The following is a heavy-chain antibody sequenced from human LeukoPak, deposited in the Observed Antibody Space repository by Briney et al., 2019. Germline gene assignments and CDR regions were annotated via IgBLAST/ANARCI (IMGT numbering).Heavy chain of an antibody. CDR2: INHSGST. D-gene: IGHD4-23*01. CDR3: ARTTVVTQRIDY. CDR1: GGSFSGYY. J-gene: IGHJ4*02. Sequence: SETLSLTCAVYGGSFSGYYWSWIRQPPGKGLEWIGEINHSGSTNYNPSLKSRVTISVDTSKNQFSLKLSSVTAADMAVYYYARTTVVTQRIDYSGQGTLVTVSS. V-gene: IGHV4-34*01.